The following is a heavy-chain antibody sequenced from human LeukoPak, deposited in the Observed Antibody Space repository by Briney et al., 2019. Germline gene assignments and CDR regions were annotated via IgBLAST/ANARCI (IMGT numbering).Heavy chain of an antibody. D-gene: IGHD6-19*01. CDR1: GGXISSYY. Sequence: SETLSLTCTVSGGXISSYYWSWIRQPPGKGLEWIGYIYYSGSTNYNPSLKSRVTISVDTSKNQFSLKLSSVTAADTAVYYCARGGWCSSGWYRFDYWGQGTLVTVSS. CDR3: ARGGWCSSGWYRFDY. J-gene: IGHJ4*02. CDR2: IYYSGST. V-gene: IGHV4-59*01.